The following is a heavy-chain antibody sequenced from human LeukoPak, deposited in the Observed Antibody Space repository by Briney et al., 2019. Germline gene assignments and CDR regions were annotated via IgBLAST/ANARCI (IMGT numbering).Heavy chain of an antibody. D-gene: IGHD3-3*01. CDR1: GGSISSYY. Sequence: SETLSLTCTVSGGSISSYYWSWIWQPPGKGLEWIGYIYYSGSTNYNPSLKSRVTISVDTSKNQSSLKLSSVTAADTAVYYCARVGLGGYYYYYYGMDVWGQGTTVTVSS. CDR3: ARVGLGGYYYYYYGMDV. V-gene: IGHV4-59*01. J-gene: IGHJ6*02. CDR2: IYYSGST.